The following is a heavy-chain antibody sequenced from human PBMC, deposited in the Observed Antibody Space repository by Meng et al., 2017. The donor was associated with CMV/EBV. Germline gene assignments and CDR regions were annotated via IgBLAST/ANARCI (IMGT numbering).Heavy chain of an antibody. CDR3: ARGHYGMDV. V-gene: IGHV3-11*01. J-gene: IGHJ6*02. CDR2: ISYSADTM. CDR1: GFTFTDYY. Sequence: GESPKISCVASGFTFTDYYMSWIRQAPGKGLEWVSYISYSADTMDYADSVSGRFTISRDNAENSVFLQMNSLTVDDSAIYYCARGHYGMDVWGQGTTVTVSS.